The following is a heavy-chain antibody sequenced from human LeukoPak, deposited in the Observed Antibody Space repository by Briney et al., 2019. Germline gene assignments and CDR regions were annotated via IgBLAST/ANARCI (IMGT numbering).Heavy chain of an antibody. J-gene: IGHJ4*02. D-gene: IGHD4-11*01. V-gene: IGHV1-2*02. CDR3: ARGRDYYSNYMDF. CDR2: INPNSGDT. CDR1: GYTFTSYD. Sequence: GASVKVSCKASGYTFTSYDINWVRQAPGQGLEWMGWINPNSGDTNYAQKFQDRVTMTRDTSISTAYMEVSRLTSDDTAVYYCARGRDYYSNYMDFWGQGTLVTVSS.